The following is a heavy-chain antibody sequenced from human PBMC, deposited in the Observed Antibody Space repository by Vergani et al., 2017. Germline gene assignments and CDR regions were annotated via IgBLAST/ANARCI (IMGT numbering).Heavy chain of an antibody. CDR2: IYYSGST. J-gene: IGHJ6*02. Sequence: QVQLQESGPGLVKPSETLSLTCTVSGGSVSSGSYYWSWIRQPPGKGLEWIGYIYYSGSTNYNPSLKSRVTISVDTSKNQFSLKLSSVTAADTAVYYCARDPSLTDYYYYGMDVWGQGTTVTVSS. CDR3: ARDPSLTDYYYYGMDV. CDR1: GGSVSSGSYY. V-gene: IGHV4-61*01.